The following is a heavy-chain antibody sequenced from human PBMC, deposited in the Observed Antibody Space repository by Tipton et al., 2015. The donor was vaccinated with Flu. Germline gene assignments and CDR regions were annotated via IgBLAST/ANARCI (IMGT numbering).Heavy chain of an antibody. J-gene: IGHJ3*02. CDR1: GFTFSNAW. Sequence: SLRLSCAASGFTFSNAWMSWVRQAPGKGLEWVGRIKSKTDGGTTDYAAPVKGRFTISRDDSKNTLYLQMNSLKTEDTAVYYCTTDQEYVLGAFDIWGQGTMVTVSS. V-gene: IGHV3-15*01. CDR2: IKSKTDGGTT. D-gene: IGHD2/OR15-2a*01. CDR3: TTDQEYVLGAFDI.